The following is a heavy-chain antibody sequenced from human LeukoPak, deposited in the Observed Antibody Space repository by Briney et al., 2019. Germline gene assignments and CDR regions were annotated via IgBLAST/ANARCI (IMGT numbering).Heavy chain of an antibody. J-gene: IGHJ5*02. CDR2: INAGNGNT. CDR1: GYTFTSYA. CDR3: ARGGHSNDIHNWFDP. Sequence: GASVKVSCKASGYTFTSYAIHWVRQAPGQRLEWMGWINAGNGNTQYSQKFQGRVTITRDTSASTAYMELSSLRSEDTAVYYCARGGHSNDIHNWFDPWGQGTLVTVSS. D-gene: IGHD3-9*01. V-gene: IGHV1-3*01.